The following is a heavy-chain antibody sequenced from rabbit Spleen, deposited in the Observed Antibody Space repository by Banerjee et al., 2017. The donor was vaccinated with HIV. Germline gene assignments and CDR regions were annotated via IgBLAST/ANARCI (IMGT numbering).Heavy chain of an antibody. CDR1: GFSFSSKYF. J-gene: IGHJ4*01. Sequence: QSLEESGGDLVKPGASLTLTCTASGFSFSSKYFMCWVRQAPGKGLEWIACIYAFSSGKTYYANWVNGRFTISSHNAQNKLYLQMTSLTAADTATYFCARDLDGVIGWNFGWWGPGTLVTVS. CDR3: ARDLDGVIGWNFGW. V-gene: IGHV1S40*01. D-gene: IGHD1-1*01. CDR2: IYAFSSGKT.